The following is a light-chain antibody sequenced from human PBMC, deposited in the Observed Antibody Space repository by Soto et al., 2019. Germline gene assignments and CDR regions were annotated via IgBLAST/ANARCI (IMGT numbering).Light chain of an antibody. CDR3: CSYAGDFLYV. V-gene: IGLV2-11*01. CDR2: DVH. J-gene: IGLJ1*01. CDR1: SSDVGHYNY. Sequence: QSALTQPRSVSGSPGQSVTISCTGTSSDVGHYNYVSWYQQFPGKAPQLIIFDVHKRPSGVPDRFSGSKSGNTASLTISGLQAEDEADYYCCSYAGDFLYVFGSGTKVTVL.